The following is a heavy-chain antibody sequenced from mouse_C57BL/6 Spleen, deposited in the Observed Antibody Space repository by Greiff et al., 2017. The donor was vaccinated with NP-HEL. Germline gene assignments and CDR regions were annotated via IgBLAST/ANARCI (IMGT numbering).Heavy chain of an antibody. Sequence: EVQLQQSGPELVKPGASVKISCKASGYTFTDYYMNWVKQSHGKSLEWIGDINPNNGGTSYNQKFKGKATLTVDKSSSTAYMELRSLTSEDSAVYYCARSGFITTFYFDYWGQGTTLTVSS. V-gene: IGHV1-26*01. CDR2: INPNNGGT. D-gene: IGHD1-1*01. CDR3: ARSGFITTFYFDY. CDR1: GYTFTDYY. J-gene: IGHJ2*01.